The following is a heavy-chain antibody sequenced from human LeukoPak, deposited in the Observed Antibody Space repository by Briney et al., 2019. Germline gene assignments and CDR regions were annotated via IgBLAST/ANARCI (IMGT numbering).Heavy chain of an antibody. J-gene: IGHJ4*02. Sequence: GGSLRLSCAASGFTFSSYAMSWVRQAPGKGLEWVSVISGGGGSTYYADSVKGRFTISRDNSKNTLYLQMNSLRAEDAAVYYCAKTFKINAYFDYWGQGTLVTVSS. D-gene: IGHD3-16*01. CDR2: ISGGGGST. V-gene: IGHV3-23*01. CDR3: AKTFKINAYFDY. CDR1: GFTFSSYA.